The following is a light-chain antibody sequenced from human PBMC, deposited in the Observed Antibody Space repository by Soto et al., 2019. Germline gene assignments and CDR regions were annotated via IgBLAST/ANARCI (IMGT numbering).Light chain of an antibody. Sequence: EIVLTQSPGTLSLSPGERATLSSRASQSVSSSYLAWYQQKPGQAPRLLIYGASSRATGIPDRFSGSGSGTDFTLTISRLEPEDFAVYYCQQYGSSPPLWTFGHGTKVEIK. CDR3: QQYGSSPPLWT. CDR2: GAS. V-gene: IGKV3-20*01. J-gene: IGKJ1*01. CDR1: QSVSSSY.